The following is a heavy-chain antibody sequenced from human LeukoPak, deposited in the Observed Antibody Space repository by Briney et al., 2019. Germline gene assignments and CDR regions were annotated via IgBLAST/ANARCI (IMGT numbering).Heavy chain of an antibody. V-gene: IGHV1-2*02. J-gene: IGHJ3*02. CDR1: VYTFTGYY. CDR3: AGHVDLDAFDI. Sequence: ASVNVSCKASVYTFTGYYMHWVRQAAGQGLEWMGWINPNSGGTNYAQKFQGRVTMTSDTSISTAYMELSRLRSDDTAVYYCAGHVDLDAFDIWGQGTMVTVSS. D-gene: IGHD5-12*01. CDR2: INPNSGGT.